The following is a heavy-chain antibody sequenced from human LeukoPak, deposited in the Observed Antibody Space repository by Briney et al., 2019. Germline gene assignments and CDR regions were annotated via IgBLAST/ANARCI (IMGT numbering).Heavy chain of an antibody. J-gene: IGHJ4*02. D-gene: IGHD3-22*01. CDR3: ARVLSGSNFDY. CDR1: GGSISSNNW. V-gene: IGHV4-4*02. Sequence: PSETLSLTCAVSGGSISSNNWWSWVRQPPEKGQEWIGEIFHSGGTNYNPSLKSRVTISVDKPKNQFSLKLSSVTAADTAVYYCARVLSGSNFDYWGQGTLVTVSS. CDR2: IFHSGGT.